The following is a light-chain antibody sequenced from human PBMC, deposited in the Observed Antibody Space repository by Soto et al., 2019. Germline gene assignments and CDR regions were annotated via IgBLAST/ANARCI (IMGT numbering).Light chain of an antibody. CDR1: QSVSSY. J-gene: IGKJ1*01. CDR3: QQRSNWPPT. Sequence: EIVLTQSPATLSVSPGERATLSCRASQSVSSYLAWYQQKPGQAPRLLIYDASNRATGIPARFSGSGYGTDFTLTIRSLEPEDFAVYYCQQRSNWPPTFGQGTKVDIK. V-gene: IGKV3-11*01. CDR2: DAS.